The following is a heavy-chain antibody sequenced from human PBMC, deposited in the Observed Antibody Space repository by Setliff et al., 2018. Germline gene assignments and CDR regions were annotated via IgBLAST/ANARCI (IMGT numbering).Heavy chain of an antibody. J-gene: IGHJ5*02. CDR2: IWYDGRNK. V-gene: IGHV3-30*02. D-gene: IGHD6-13*01. CDR3: LVAYTSSWYSSGFDP. Sequence: GGSLRLSCAASGFTFRSYAMHWVRQAPGKGLEWVAIIWYDGRNKYYADSVYGRFTVSRDNSKNTLYLQMNSLRLEDTAVYYCLVAYTSSWYSSGFDPWGQGTLVTVSS. CDR1: GFTFRSYA.